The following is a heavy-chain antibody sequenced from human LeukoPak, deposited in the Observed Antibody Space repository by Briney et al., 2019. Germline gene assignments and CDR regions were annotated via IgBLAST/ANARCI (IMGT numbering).Heavy chain of an antibody. CDR1: GGSISSYY. J-gene: IGHJ4*02. CDR2: IYYSGST. CDR3: GAYYYDSSVYFRRFDY. V-gene: IGHV4-59*01. D-gene: IGHD3-22*01. Sequence: KPSETLSLTCTVSGGSISSYYWSWIRQPPGKGLEWVGYIYYSGSTNYNPSLKSRVTISLDTSKNQFSLKLSSVTASDTAVYYCGAYYYDSSVYFRRFDYWGQGTLVTVSS.